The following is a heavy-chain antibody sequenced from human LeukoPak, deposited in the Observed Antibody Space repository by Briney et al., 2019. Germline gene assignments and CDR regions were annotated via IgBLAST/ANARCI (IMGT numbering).Heavy chain of an antibody. CDR1: GFTFSSYE. CDR3: ARGGSGSPDDAFDI. CDR2: ISSSGSTI. J-gene: IGHJ3*02. V-gene: IGHV3-48*03. Sequence: PGGSLRLSCAASGFTFSSYEMNWVRQAPGKGLEWVSYISSSGSTIYYAESVKCRFTISRDNAKNSLYLQMNSLRAEDTAVYYCARGGSGSPDDAFDIWGQGTMVTVSS. D-gene: IGHD3-10*01.